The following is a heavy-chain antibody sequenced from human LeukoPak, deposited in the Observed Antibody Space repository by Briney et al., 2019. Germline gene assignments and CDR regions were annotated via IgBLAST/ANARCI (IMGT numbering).Heavy chain of an antibody. J-gene: IGHJ6*02. CDR2: IRNDGSHK. Sequence: AGGSLRLSCATSGFTFSSHGMHWVRQAPGKGLEWVAVIRNDGSHKYYGDSVQGRFTISRDNAWNTLYLQINSLRPEDTAVYYCARGRRSPGSIFGVVMPARNYYYGMDVWGQGTTVTVSS. V-gene: IGHV3-30*03. CDR1: GFTFSSHG. CDR3: ARGRRSPGSIFGVVMPARNYYYGMDV. D-gene: IGHD3-3*01.